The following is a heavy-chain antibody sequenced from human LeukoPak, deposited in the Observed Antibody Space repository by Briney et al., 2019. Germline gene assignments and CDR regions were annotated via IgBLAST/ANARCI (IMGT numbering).Heavy chain of an antibody. J-gene: IGHJ4*02. D-gene: IGHD3-16*01. Sequence: QPGGSLRLSCAASGFTFRNYAMSWVRQAPGKGLEWVSAIDSGGGTYYANSVKGRFTISRDNSKNTLYLQLSSLRVEDTAVYYCAKGPQGDWGQRALVTVSS. V-gene: IGHV3-23*01. CDR2: IDSGGGT. CDR3: AKGPQGD. CDR1: GFTFRNYA.